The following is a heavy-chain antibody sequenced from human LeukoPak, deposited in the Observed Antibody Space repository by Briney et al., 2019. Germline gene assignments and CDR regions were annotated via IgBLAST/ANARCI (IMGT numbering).Heavy chain of an antibody. Sequence: ASVKVSCKASGYTFTGYYMHWVRQAPGQGLEWMGWINPNSGGTNYAQKFQRRVTMTRDTSISTAYMELSRLRSDDTAVYYCARARITMVRGVFHWFDPWGEGTLVTVSS. D-gene: IGHD3-10*01. J-gene: IGHJ5*02. CDR2: INPNSGGT. CDR3: ARARITMVRGVFHWFDP. V-gene: IGHV1-2*02. CDR1: GYTFTGYY.